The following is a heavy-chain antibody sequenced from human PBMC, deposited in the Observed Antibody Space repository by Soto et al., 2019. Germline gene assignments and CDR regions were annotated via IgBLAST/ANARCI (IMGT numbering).Heavy chain of an antibody. Sequence: QVQLVQSGAEVKKPGSSVKVSCKASGGTFSSYAISWVLQAPGQGLEWMGGIIPIFDTANYAQKLQGRVTITADKSTSTAYMELSSLRSEDTAVYYCARDGSGSYYPTGSDYWGQGTLVTVSS. V-gene: IGHV1-69*06. J-gene: IGHJ4*02. D-gene: IGHD3-10*01. CDR1: GGTFSSYA. CDR2: IIPIFDTA. CDR3: ARDGSGSYYPTGSDY.